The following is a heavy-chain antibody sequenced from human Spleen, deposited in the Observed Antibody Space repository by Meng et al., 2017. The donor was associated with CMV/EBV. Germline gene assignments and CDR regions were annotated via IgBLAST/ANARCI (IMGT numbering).Heavy chain of an antibody. V-gene: IGHV4-59*01. CDR2: FHYSGST. CDR3: ASKGRLLWFGELPSGMDV. J-gene: IGHJ6*02. D-gene: IGHD3-10*01. Sequence: SETLSLTCTVSGGSISSYYWSWIRQPPGKGLEWIGYFHYSGSTNYNPSLKSRVTISADTSKNQFSLKLSSVTAADTAVYYCASKGRLLWFGELPSGMDVWGQGTTVTVSS. CDR1: GGSISSYY.